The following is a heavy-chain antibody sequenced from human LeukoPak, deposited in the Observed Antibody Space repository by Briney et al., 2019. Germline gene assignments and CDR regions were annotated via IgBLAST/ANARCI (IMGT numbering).Heavy chain of an antibody. CDR2: IYPGDSDT. CDR1: GYSFTSYW. CDR3: ARHTVAGNPSGWFDP. D-gene: IGHD6-19*01. Sequence: GESLKVSCKGSGYSFTSYWIGWVRQMPGKGLEWMGIIYPGDSDTRYSPSFQGQVTISADKSISTAYLQWSSLKASDTAMYYCARHTVAGNPSGWFDPWGQGTLVTVSS. J-gene: IGHJ5*02. V-gene: IGHV5-51*01.